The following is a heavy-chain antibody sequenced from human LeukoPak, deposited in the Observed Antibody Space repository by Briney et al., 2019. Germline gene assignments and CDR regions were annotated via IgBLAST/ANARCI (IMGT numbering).Heavy chain of an antibody. D-gene: IGHD3-16*01. Sequence: SSETLSLTCTVSGGSISSGGYYWSWIRQHPGKCMEWIGYIYYSGSTYYNPSLKSRVTISVDTSKNQFSLKLSSVTAADTAVYYCATQEFGETSNWGQGTLVTVSS. CDR3: ATQEFGETSN. V-gene: IGHV4-31*03. CDR2: IYYSGST. J-gene: IGHJ4*02. CDR1: GGSISSGGYY.